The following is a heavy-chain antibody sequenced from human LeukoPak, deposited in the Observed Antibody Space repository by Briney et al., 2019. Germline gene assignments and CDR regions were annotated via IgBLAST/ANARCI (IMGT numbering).Heavy chain of an antibody. D-gene: IGHD1-20*01. J-gene: IGHJ5*02. CDR2: ISGSGGST. CDR3: AKGNNWNPRNWFDP. V-gene: IGHV3-23*01. Sequence: QPGGSLRLSCAASGFTFSSYAMTWVRQAPGKGLEWVSGISGSGGSTYYADSVKGRFTISRDNSKNTLYLQMNSLRAEDTAVYYCAKGNNWNPRNWFDPWGQGTLVTVSS. CDR1: GFTFSSYA.